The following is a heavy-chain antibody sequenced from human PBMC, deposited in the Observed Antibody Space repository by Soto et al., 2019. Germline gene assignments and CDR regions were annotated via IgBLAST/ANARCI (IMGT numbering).Heavy chain of an antibody. V-gene: IGHV1-18*04. J-gene: IGHJ4*02. CDR1: GYMFTTYG. CDR3: ARTGGGMAARPLEY. Sequence: QVQLVQSGGEVKKPGASVEVSCRTSGYMFTTYGMSWVRQAPGQGLEWMAWISAYNGNKKYAQKFQGRVTMTTATSTSTVSMELRNLTSDDTGTDFFARTGGGMAARPLEYWGQGTLVTVSS. CDR2: ISAYNGNK. D-gene: IGHD6-6*01.